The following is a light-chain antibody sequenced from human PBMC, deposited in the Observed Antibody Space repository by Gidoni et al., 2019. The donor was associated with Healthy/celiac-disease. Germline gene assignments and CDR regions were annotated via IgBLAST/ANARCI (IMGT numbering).Light chain of an antibody. J-gene: IGKJ3*01. CDR2: DAS. Sequence: EIVLTQSPATLSLSPGEIATLSCRASQSVSSYLAWYQQKPGQAPRLLIYDASNRATGIPARFSGSGSGTDFTLTISSLEPEDFAVYYCQQRSNGGFTFGPGTKVDIK. V-gene: IGKV3-11*01. CDR3: QQRSNGGFT. CDR1: QSVSSY.